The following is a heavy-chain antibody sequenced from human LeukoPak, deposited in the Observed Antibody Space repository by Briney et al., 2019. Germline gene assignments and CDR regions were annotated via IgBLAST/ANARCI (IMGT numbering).Heavy chain of an antibody. V-gene: IGHV5-10-1*01. CDR3: ARHLRAYSSSWYFDY. Sequence: GDSLKISCKGSGYSFTSHWISWVRQMPGKGLEWVGRIAPSDSYTNYSPSFQGHVTISADKSINTAYLQWSSLKASDTAMYYCARHLRAYSSSWYFDYWGQGTLVTVSS. CDR1: GYSFTSHW. D-gene: IGHD6-13*01. J-gene: IGHJ4*02. CDR2: IAPSDSYT.